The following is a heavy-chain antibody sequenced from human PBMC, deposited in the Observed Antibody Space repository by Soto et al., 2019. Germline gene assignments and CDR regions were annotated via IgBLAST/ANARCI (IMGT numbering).Heavy chain of an antibody. D-gene: IGHD2-2*01. Sequence: QVQLVQSGAEVKKPGSSVKVSCKASGGTFSSYAISWVRQAPGQGLEWMGGIIPIFGTANYAQKFQGRVTITADESTSTAYMELSSLRSEDTAVYYCAVSPTKSYQLLFEEYLIGTWGQGTLVTVSS. CDR2: IIPIFGTA. CDR3: AVSPTKSYQLLFEEYLIGT. V-gene: IGHV1-69*01. CDR1: GGTFSSYA. J-gene: IGHJ5*02.